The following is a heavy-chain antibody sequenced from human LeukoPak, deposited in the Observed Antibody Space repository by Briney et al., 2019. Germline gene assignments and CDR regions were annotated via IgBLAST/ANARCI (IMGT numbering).Heavy chain of an antibody. D-gene: IGHD2-2*01. CDR3: ARSGCSSTSCRTLDAFDI. Sequence: PVKGSCKASGGTLSSYAISWVRQAPGQGLEWMGGVIPIFGTANYAQKFQGRVTITTDESTSTAYMELSSLRSEDTAVHYCARSGCSSTSCRTLDAFDIWGQGTMVTVSS. J-gene: IGHJ3*02. CDR1: GGTLSSYA. CDR2: VIPIFGTA. V-gene: IGHV1-69*05.